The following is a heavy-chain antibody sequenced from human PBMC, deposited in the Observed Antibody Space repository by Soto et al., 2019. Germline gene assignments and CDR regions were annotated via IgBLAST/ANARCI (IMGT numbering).Heavy chain of an antibody. CDR2: LIPMFGTT. V-gene: IGHV1-69*18. Sequence: QVQLVQSGAEVKTPGSSVKVSCKASGGTFSSYSINWVRQAPGQGLEWMGRLIPMFGTTDYAQRFQGRVTFTAAESTSTASMEVTNLTSEDTAVYYCARAVVLTFTRFYDMDVWGQGTTVTVSS. D-gene: IGHD3-9*01. CDR1: GGTFSSYS. CDR3: ARAVVLTFTRFYDMDV. J-gene: IGHJ6*02.